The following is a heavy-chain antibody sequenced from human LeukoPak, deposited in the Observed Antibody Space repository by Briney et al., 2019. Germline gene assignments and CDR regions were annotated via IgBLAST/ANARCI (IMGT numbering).Heavy chain of an antibody. V-gene: IGHV3-73*01. Sequence: GGSLRLSCVASGFTFSGSAMHWVRQASGKGLEWVGRIKNKPNNYATTYGASVKGRFAISRDDSMNTAYLQMNSLKIEDTAVYYCTRPYFSSLGYWGQGTLVTVSS. J-gene: IGHJ4*02. CDR3: TRPYFSSLGY. CDR1: GFTFSGSA. CDR2: IKNKPNNYAT. D-gene: IGHD6-6*01.